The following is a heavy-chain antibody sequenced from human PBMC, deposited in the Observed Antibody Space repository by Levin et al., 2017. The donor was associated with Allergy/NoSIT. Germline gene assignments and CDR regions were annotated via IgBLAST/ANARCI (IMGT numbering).Heavy chain of an antibody. J-gene: IGHJ3*02. CDR3: ARGAGGPDAFDI. CDR1: GGSISSYY. Sequence: SQTLSLTCTVSGGSISSYYWSWIRQPPGKGLEWIGYIYYSGSTNYNPSLKSRVTISVDTSKNQFSLKLSSVTAADTAVYYCARGAGGPDAFDIWGQGTMVTVSS. D-gene: IGHD3-16*01. CDR2: IYYSGST. V-gene: IGHV4-59*08.